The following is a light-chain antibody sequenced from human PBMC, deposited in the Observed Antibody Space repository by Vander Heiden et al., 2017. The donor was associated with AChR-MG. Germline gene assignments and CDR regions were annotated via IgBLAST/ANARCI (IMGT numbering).Light chain of an antibody. J-gene: IGKJ1*01. CDR3: QQYNSNWWT. CDR2: RAS. Sequence: DIQMTQSPSTLSASVGDRVTITCRASQSISSWLAWYQQKPGKAPKLLIYRASSLESGVPSRFSGSGSETEFTLSISSLQPDDFATYYCQQYNSNWWTFGQGTKVEIK. CDR1: QSISSW. V-gene: IGKV1-5*03.